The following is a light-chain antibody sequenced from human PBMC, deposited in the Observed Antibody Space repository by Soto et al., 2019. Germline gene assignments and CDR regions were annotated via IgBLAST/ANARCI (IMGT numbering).Light chain of an antibody. CDR1: QSISSW. V-gene: IGKV1-5*03. CDR3: QQYNSLSWT. CDR2: KAS. J-gene: IGKJ1*01. Sequence: DIQMTQSPSTLSASVGDRVTITCRASQSISSWLAWYQQKSGQAPKLLIQKASSLESGVPSRFSGSGSGTEFTLTISSLQPHDVATYYCQQYNSLSWTFGQGTKVEIK.